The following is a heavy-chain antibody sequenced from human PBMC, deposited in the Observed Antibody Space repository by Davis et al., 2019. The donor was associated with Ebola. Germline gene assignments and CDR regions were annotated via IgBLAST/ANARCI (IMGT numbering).Heavy chain of an antibody. D-gene: IGHD3-22*01. J-gene: IGHJ3*02. V-gene: IGHV4-39*01. CDR1: GGSIRSRSYY. Sequence: SETLSLTCTVSGGSIRSRSYYWGWIRQPPGKGLEWIGYIYHDGSTYYNPSFGSRVTIYVDTSKNQFSLRLRSETAADTAIYYCARLRDYYDTSGYAFDIWGQGTMVSVSS. CDR2: IYHDGST. CDR3: ARLRDYYDTSGYAFDI.